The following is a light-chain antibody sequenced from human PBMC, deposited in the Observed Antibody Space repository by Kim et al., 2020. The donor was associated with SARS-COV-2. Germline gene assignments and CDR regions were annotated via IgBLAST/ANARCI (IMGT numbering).Light chain of an antibody. J-gene: IGKJ4*01. CDR1: QPMTNNL. CDR2: GTS. CDR3: QRNGGS. Sequence: LSLSPGDRATLSCRTSQPMTNNLLAGYQQKPGQPPRLLIHGTSSRATGVPDRFSGRGSATDFTLTISRLEPEDFAVYYCQRNGGSFGGGTKVDIK. V-gene: IGKV3-20*01.